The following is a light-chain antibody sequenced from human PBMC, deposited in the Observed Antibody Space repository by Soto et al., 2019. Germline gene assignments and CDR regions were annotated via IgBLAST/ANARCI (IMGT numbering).Light chain of an antibody. CDR2: KSS. CDR1: QSISNW. Sequence: DIQMTQSPSTLSASGGDRVIITCRASQSISNWLAWNQQKPGKAPRLLIYKSSRVENGVRSRFSGSGSGTEFTLTISSLQPDDFASYYCQQYDSYPWTFGQGTKVEIK. V-gene: IGKV1-5*03. J-gene: IGKJ1*01. CDR3: QQYDSYPWT.